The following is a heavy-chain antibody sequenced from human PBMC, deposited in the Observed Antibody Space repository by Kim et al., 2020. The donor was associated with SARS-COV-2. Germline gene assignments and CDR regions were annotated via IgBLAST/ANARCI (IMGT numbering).Heavy chain of an antibody. CDR2: ISSSSSYI. CDR3: ARAEVVVVAATLYYYYGMDV. J-gene: IGHJ6*02. CDR1: GFTFSSYS. D-gene: IGHD2-15*01. Sequence: GGSLRLSCAASGFTFSSYSMNWVRQAPGKGLEWVSSISSSSSYIYYADSVKGRFTISRDNAKNSLYLQMKSLRAEDTAVYYCARAEVVVVAATLYYYYGMDVWGQGTTVTVSS. V-gene: IGHV3-21*01.